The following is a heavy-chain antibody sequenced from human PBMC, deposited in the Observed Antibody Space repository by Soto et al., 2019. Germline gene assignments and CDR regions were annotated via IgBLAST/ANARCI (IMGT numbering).Heavy chain of an antibody. J-gene: IGHJ6*02. CDR2: ISYDGSNK. V-gene: IGHV3-30*18. D-gene: IGHD3-3*01. CDR1: GFTFSSYG. CDR3: AKDLDPFYYYYGMDV. Sequence: QVQLVESGGGVVQPGRSLRLSCAASGFTFSSYGMHWVRQAPGKGLEWVAVISYDGSNKYYADSVKGRFTISRDNSKNTLYLQMNSLRAEDTAVYYCAKDLDPFYYYYGMDVWGQGTTVTVSS.